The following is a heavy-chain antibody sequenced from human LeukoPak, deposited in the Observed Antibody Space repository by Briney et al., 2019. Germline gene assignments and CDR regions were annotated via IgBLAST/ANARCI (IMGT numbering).Heavy chain of an antibody. CDR2: INPNSGGT. D-gene: IGHD3-22*01. CDR1: GYTFTGHY. J-gene: IGHJ3*02. Sequence: ASVKVSCKASGYTFTGHYIHWVRLAPGQGLEWMGWINPNSGGTNYAQKFQGRVTMTRDTSISTAYMELSRLRSDDTAVYYCARDHYDIDAFDIWGQGTMVTVSS. V-gene: IGHV1-2*02. CDR3: ARDHYDIDAFDI.